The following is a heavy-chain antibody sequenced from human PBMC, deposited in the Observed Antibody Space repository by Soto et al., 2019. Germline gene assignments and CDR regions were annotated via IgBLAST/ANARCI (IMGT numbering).Heavy chain of an antibody. CDR3: ASGEPTRAFDS. V-gene: IGHV3-53*02. Sequence: EVQLVETGGGLIQPGGSLRLSCAASGFTVSSNYMSWVRQAPGKGLEWVSTVYYDGRTSHADSVKGRFFISRDSYENTVYLQMNSLRAEDTAVYFCASGEPTRAFDSWGQGTLVTVSS. CDR1: GFTVSSNY. J-gene: IGHJ4*02. CDR2: VYYDGRT. D-gene: IGHD3-10*01.